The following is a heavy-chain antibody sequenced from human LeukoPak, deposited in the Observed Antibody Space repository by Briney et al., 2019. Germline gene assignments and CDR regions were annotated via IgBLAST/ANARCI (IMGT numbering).Heavy chain of an antibody. D-gene: IGHD2-2*01. CDR1: GDSFSSNSVT. V-gene: IGHV6-1*01. CDR2: TYYRSTWYN. Sequence: SQTLSLTCAISGDSFSSNSVTWNWIRQSPSRGLEWLGRTYYRSTWYNNYAVSVRGRITVNPDTSKNQFSLHLNSVTPEDTAVYYCARRLTQYDCFDPWGQGILVTVSS. J-gene: IGHJ5*02. CDR3: ARRLTQYDCFDP.